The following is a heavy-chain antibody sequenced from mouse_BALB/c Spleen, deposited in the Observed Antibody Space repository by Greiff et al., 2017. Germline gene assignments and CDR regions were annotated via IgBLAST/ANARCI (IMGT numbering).Heavy chain of an antibody. CDR1: GYTFTSYY. Sequence: VQLQQSGPELVKPGASVRISCKASGYTFTSYYIHWVKQRPGQGLEWIGWIYPGNVNTKYNEKFKGKATLTADKSSSTAYMQLSSLTSEDSAVYFCARGGTLNAMDYWGQGTSVTVSS. J-gene: IGHJ4*01. CDR3: ARGGTLNAMDY. V-gene: IGHV1S56*01. CDR2: IYPGNVNT. D-gene: IGHD3-3*01.